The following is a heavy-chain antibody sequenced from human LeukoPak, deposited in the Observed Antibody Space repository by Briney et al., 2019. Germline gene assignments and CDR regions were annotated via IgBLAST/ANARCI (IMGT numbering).Heavy chain of an antibody. V-gene: IGHV1-46*01. J-gene: IGHJ5*01. CDR1: KITPSRYY. CDR2: IKPTGGGA. Sequence: SAKASCKASKITPSRYYMNWVRHAPEQGLEWIGIIKPTGGGASYAQKFQARVTMTIDTSTSTFYLELSSPTSQDTAVYYGARDGHGTSTWGWFGPWGQGTLVTVSS. CDR3: ARDGHGTSTWGWFGP. D-gene: IGHD7-27*01.